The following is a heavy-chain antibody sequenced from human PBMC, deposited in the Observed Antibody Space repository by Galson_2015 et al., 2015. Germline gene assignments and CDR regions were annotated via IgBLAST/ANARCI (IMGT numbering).Heavy chain of an antibody. CDR3: ASHYSGYLYFDY. CDR2: IYYSGST. CDR1: GGSISSYY. J-gene: IGHJ4*02. D-gene: IGHD5-12*01. V-gene: IGHV4-59*01. Sequence: ETLSLTCTVSGGSISSYYWSWVRQPPGKGLEWIGYIYYSGSTNYNPSLKSRVTISVDTSKNQFSLKLSSVTAADTAVYYCASHYSGYLYFDYWGQGTLVTVSS.